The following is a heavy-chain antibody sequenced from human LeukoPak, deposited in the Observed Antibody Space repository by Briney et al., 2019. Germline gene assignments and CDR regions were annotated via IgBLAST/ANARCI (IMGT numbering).Heavy chain of an antibody. J-gene: IGHJ6*02. Sequence: GGSLRLSCAASGFTVSSNYMSWVRQAPGKGLEWVSVIYSGGSTYYADSVKGRFTISRHNSKNTLYLQMNSLRAEDTAVYYCARDSYYGPGSAAVYYYGMDVWGQGTTVTVSS. CDR1: GFTVSSNY. CDR2: IYSGGST. CDR3: ARDSYYGPGSAAVYYYGMDV. V-gene: IGHV3-53*04. D-gene: IGHD3-10*01.